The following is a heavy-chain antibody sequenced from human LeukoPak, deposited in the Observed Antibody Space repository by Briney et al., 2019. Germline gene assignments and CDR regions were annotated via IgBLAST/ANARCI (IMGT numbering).Heavy chain of an antibody. CDR1: GYTFTGYY. D-gene: IGHD5-18*01. Sequence: GASVKVSCKASGYTFTGYYMHWVRQAPGQGLEWMGWINPNSGGTNYAQKFQGRVTMTRDTSISTAYMELSRLRSDDTAVYYCARERGYSYGGAFDIWGQGTMVTVSS. J-gene: IGHJ3*02. CDR2: INPNSGGT. CDR3: ARERGYSYGGAFDI. V-gene: IGHV1-2*02.